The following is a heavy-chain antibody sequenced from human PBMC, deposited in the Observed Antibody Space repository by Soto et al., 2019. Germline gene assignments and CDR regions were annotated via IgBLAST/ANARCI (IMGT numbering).Heavy chain of an antibody. Sequence: QLQLQESGPGLVKPSETLSLTCTVSGGSVSSSRYYWGWVRQPPGKGLEWIGSVYYSGSTYYNPSLGSRVTISVDKSKNQFSLKLMSLSAADTAVYYCGRLEGLATISYYFDYWGQGALVTVSS. D-gene: IGHD3-9*01. J-gene: IGHJ4*02. CDR3: GRLEGLATISYYFDY. CDR2: VYYSGST. V-gene: IGHV4-39*01. CDR1: GGSVSSSRYY.